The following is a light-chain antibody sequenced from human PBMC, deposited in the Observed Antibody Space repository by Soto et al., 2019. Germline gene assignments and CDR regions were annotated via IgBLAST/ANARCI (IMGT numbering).Light chain of an antibody. CDR3: QQYGSSLWT. J-gene: IGKJ1*01. Sequence: EIVLTQSPATLSLSPGERATLSCRASQSVSSYLAWYQQKPGQAPRLLIYDASNRATGIPARFSGSGSGAEFTLTISSLQSEDFAVYYCQQYGSSLWTFGQGTKVDIK. V-gene: IGKV3-11*01. CDR1: QSVSSY. CDR2: DAS.